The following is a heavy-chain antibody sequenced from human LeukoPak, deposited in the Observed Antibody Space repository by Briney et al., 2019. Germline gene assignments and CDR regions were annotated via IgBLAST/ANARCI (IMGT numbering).Heavy chain of an antibody. CDR2: ISSSSSTI. Sequence: GGSLRLSCAASGFTFSSYSMNWVRQAPGKGPEGVSYISSSSSTIYYADSVKARLTIPRDNAKNSMYLQMNSLRAEDTAVYYCAREYQLPYYYYYYYMDVWGKGTTVTVSS. CDR3: AREYQLPYYYYYYYMDV. D-gene: IGHD2-2*01. CDR1: GFTFSSYS. V-gene: IGHV3-48*04. J-gene: IGHJ6*03.